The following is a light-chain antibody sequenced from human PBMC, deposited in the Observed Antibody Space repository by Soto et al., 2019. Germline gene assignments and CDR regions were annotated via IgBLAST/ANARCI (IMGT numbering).Light chain of an antibody. CDR2: GAS. J-gene: IGKJ2*01. CDR1: QTVSGSH. Sequence: IVLTQSPGTLSLSPGERATLSCRASQTVSGSHLAWYQKKPGQAPRLIIYGASTRPTGIPDRFSGSGSGTDFTLTITRLEPEDFAVYYCQQYGGAPPEYPFGQGTKLEIK. V-gene: IGKV3-20*01. CDR3: QQYGGAPPEYP.